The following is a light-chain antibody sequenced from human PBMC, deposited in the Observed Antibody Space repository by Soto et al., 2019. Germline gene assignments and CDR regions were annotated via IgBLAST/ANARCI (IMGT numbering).Light chain of an antibody. V-gene: IGLV2-14*01. J-gene: IGLJ2*01. CDR3: ATWDDSLNGSRV. CDR2: DVS. Sequence: QSALTQPASVSGSPGQSITISCTGTSSDVGGYNYVSWYQQHPGKAPKLMIYDVSNRPSGVSNRFSGSKSGTSASLAISGLQSEDEADYYCATWDDSLNGSRVFGGGTKLTVL. CDR1: SSDVGGYNY.